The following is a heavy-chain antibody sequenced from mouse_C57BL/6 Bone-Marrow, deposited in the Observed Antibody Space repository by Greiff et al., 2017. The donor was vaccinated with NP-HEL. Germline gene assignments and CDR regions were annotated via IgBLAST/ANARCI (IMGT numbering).Heavy chain of an antibody. J-gene: IGHJ4*01. Sequence: QVQLQEPGAELVKPGASVKLSCKASGYTFTSYWMHWVKQRPGQGLEWIGMIHPNSGSTNYNEKFKSKATLTVDKSSSTAYMQLSSLTSEDSAVYYCARRNYEYDPYYYAMDYWGQGTSVTVSS. D-gene: IGHD2-4*01. V-gene: IGHV1-64*01. CDR2: IHPNSGST. CDR3: ARRNYEYDPYYYAMDY. CDR1: GYTFTSYW.